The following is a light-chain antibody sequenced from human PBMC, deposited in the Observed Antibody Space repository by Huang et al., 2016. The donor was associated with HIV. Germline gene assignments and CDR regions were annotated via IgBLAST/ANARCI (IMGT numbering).Light chain of an antibody. CDR1: QGISTY. Sequence: IQLTQSPPSLSASVGDRVTITCRASQGISTYLAWDQQKPEKAPKLLIYATSTLQRGVPSRFIGSGSGTHFTLTITNLQPEDFATYYCQQLNSYPLTFGGGTNLEI. V-gene: IGKV1-9*01. CDR3: QQLNSYPLT. J-gene: IGKJ4*01. CDR2: ATS.